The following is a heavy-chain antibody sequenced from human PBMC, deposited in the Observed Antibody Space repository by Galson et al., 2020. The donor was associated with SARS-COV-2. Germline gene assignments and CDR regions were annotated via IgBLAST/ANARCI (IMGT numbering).Heavy chain of an antibody. Sequence: GGSLRLSCAVSGFTFSSYWMSWVRQAPGKGLEWVANIKQDGSEKYYVDSVKGRFTISRDNAKNSLYLQMNTLRAEDTAVYYCARSPTYGSGSRWFDPWGQGTLVTVSS. J-gene: IGHJ5*02. D-gene: IGHD3-10*01. CDR3: ARSPTYGSGSRWFDP. V-gene: IGHV3-7*01. CDR1: GFTFSSYW. CDR2: IKQDGSEK.